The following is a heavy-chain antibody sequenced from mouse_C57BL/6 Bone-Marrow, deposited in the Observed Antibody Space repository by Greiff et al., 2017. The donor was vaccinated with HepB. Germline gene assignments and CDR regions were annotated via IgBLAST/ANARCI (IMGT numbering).Heavy chain of an antibody. Sequence: EVKLMESGGGLVQPGGSLKLSCAASGFTFSDYGMAWVRQAPRKGPEGVAFISNLAYSIYYADTVTGRFTISRENAKNTLYLEMSSLRSEDTAMYYCARPGLRRGYFDVWGTGTTVTVSS. CDR2: ISNLAYSI. CDR1: GFTFSDYG. J-gene: IGHJ1*03. D-gene: IGHD2-4*01. CDR3: ARPGLRRGYFDV. V-gene: IGHV5-15*01.